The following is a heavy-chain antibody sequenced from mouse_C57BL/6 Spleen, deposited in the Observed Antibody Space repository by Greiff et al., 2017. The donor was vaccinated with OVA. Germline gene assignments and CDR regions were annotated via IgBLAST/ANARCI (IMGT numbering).Heavy chain of an antibody. Sequence: QVQLQQPGAELVKPGASVKMSCKASGYTFTSYWITWVKQRPGQGLEWIGDIYPGSGSTNYNEKFKSKATLTVDTSSSTAYMQLSSLTSEDSAVYYCARRDTTVVAPLDYWGQGTTLTVSS. D-gene: IGHD1-1*01. CDR3: ARRDTTVVAPLDY. V-gene: IGHV1-55*01. J-gene: IGHJ2*01. CDR2: IYPGSGST. CDR1: GYTFTSYW.